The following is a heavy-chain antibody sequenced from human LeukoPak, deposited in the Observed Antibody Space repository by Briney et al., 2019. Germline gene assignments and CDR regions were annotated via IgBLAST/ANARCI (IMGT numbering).Heavy chain of an antibody. CDR3: ARGAVSSSWYPRSYFDY. J-gene: IGHJ4*02. CDR1: GGSISSYY. CDR2: IYYSGST. Sequence: NPSETLSLTCTGSGGSISSYYWSWLRQPPGKGLEGIGDIYYSGSTNYNPSLKSRVTISVDTSKNQFSLKLSSVTAADTAVYYCARGAVSSSWYPRSYFDYWGQGTLVTVSS. V-gene: IGHV4-59*01. D-gene: IGHD6-13*01.